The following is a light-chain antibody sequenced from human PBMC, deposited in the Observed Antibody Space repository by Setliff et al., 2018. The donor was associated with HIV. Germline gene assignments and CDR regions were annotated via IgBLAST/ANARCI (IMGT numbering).Light chain of an antibody. J-gene: IGLJ1*01. Sequence: QSVLTQPPSAPGSPGQSVAISCTGTSSDIGSHNHVSWYQQYPGKAPKLMIYELSQRPSGVPDRFSGSKSGNTASLTVSGLQAEDEADYYCASYAGDGVHDIYVFGTGTKVTVL. CDR2: ELS. V-gene: IGLV2-8*01. CDR1: SSDIGSHNH. CDR3: ASYAGDGVHDIYV.